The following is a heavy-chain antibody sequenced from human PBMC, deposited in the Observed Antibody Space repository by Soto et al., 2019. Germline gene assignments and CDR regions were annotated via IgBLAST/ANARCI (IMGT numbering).Heavy chain of an antibody. CDR3: SADKNQLPPYGMDV. D-gene: IGHD2-2*01. V-gene: IGHV1-8*01. J-gene: IGHJ6*02. CDR2: MNHNSGNT. Sequence: QVQLVQSGAEVKKPGASVKVSCKASGYTFTSYDINWVRQATGQGLEWMGWMNHNSGNTGYAQKFQGRVTMTRNTSISAAYMELSSLISEDTAVYYGSADKNQLPPYGMDVCGQGTTVTVSS. CDR1: GYTFTSYD.